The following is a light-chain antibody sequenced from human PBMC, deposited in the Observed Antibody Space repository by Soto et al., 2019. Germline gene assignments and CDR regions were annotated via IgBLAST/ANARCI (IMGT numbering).Light chain of an antibody. CDR3: SSYTSSSLYV. CDR2: EVS. J-gene: IGLJ1*01. CDR1: SSDVGGYNY. V-gene: IGLV2-14*01. Sequence: LTQPASVSGSPGQSITISCTGTSSDVGGYNYVSWYQQHPGKAPRLMIYEVSNRPSGVSNRFSGSKSGNTASLTISGLQAEDEADYYCSSYTSSSLYVFGTGTKVTVL.